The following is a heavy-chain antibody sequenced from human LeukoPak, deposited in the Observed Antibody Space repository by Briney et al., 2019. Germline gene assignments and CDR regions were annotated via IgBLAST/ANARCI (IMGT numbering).Heavy chain of an antibody. Sequence: ASVKVSCKASGYTFTGYYMHWVRQAPGQGLEWMGWINPNSGGTNYAQKFQGRVTMTRDTSISTAYMELSSLGSEDTAVYYCARGRGRTTLRPNWFDPWGQGTLVTVSS. J-gene: IGHJ5*02. CDR3: ARGRGRTTLRPNWFDP. CDR2: INPNSGGT. V-gene: IGHV1-2*02. D-gene: IGHD1-1*01. CDR1: GYTFTGYY.